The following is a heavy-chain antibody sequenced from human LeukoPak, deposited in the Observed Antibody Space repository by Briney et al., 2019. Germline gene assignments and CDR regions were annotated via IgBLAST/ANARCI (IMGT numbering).Heavy chain of an antibody. V-gene: IGHV4-34*01. CDR1: GGSFSGYY. CDR2: INHSGST. Sequence: SETLSLTCAVYGGSFSGYYWSWIRQPPGKGLEWIGEINHSGSTNYNPSLKSRVTISVDTSKNQFSLKLSSVTAADTAVYYCARSLGAAPGYSYGTNWFDPWGQGTLVTVSS. D-gene: IGHD5-18*01. J-gene: IGHJ5*02. CDR3: ARSLGAAPGYSYGTNWFDP.